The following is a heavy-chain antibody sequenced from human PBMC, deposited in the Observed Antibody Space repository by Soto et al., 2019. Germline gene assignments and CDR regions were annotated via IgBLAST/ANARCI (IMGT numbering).Heavy chain of an antibody. CDR2: ISSSSSYI. V-gene: IGHV3-21*01. CDR1: GFTFSSYS. CDR3: ARAHLDRARGC. J-gene: IGHJ1*01. Sequence: GGSLRLSCAASGFTFSSYSMNWVRQAPGKGLEWVSSISSSSSYIYYADSVKGRFTISRDNAKNSLYLQMNSLRAEDTAVYYCARAHLDRARGCWGRGPLVTVSS. D-gene: IGHD6-19*01.